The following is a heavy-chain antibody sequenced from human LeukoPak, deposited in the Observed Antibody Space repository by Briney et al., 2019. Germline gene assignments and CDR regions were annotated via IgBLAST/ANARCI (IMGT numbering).Heavy chain of an antibody. D-gene: IGHD2-15*01. CDR1: GYTFTSYD. V-gene: IGHV1-2*02. CDR2: INPNSGGT. J-gene: IGHJ4*02. CDR3: ARGFGYCSGGSCLYYFDY. Sequence: ASVKVSCKASGYTFTSYDINWVRQAPGQGLEWMGWINPNSGGTNYAQKFQGRVTMTRDTSISTAYMELSRLRSDDTAVYYCARGFGYCSGGSCLYYFDYWGQGTLVTVSS.